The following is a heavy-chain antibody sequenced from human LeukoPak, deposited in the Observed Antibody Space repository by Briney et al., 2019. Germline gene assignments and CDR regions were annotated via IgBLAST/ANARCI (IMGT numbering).Heavy chain of an antibody. Sequence: ASVKVSCKASGYTFTSDGISLVRQAPGQGLELMGWISAYNGNTNYAQKLQGRVTMTTDTSTSTAYMELRSLRSDDTAVYYCAREGPYSSSWYFEGNWFDPWGQGTLVTVSS. CDR2: ISAYNGNT. CDR3: AREGPYSSSWYFEGNWFDP. V-gene: IGHV1-18*01. J-gene: IGHJ5*02. D-gene: IGHD6-13*01. CDR1: GYTFTSDG.